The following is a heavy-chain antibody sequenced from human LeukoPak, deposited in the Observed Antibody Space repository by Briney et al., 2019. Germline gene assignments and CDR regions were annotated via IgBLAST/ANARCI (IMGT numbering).Heavy chain of an antibody. CDR3: AREGLGYGDYGFDP. CDR1: GGSISSYY. Sequence: KPSETLSLTCTVSGGSISSYYWSWIRQPPGKGLEWIGYIYYSGSTNYNPSLKSRVTISVDTSKNQFSLKLSFVTAADTAVYYCAREGLGYGDYGFDPWGQGTLVTVSS. CDR2: IYYSGST. J-gene: IGHJ5*02. V-gene: IGHV4-59*01. D-gene: IGHD4-17*01.